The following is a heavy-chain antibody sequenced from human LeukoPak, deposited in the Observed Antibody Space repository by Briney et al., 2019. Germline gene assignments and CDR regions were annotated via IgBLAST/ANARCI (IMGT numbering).Heavy chain of an antibody. CDR3: ARVRGGVIVKADY. Sequence: GRSLRLSCAASGFTFDDYAMHWVRQAPGKGLEWVSGISWNSGSIGYADSVKGRFTISRDNAKNSLYLQMNSLRAEDTAVYYCARVRGGVIVKADYWGQGTLVTVSS. CDR2: ISWNSGSI. D-gene: IGHD3-16*02. CDR1: GFTFDDYA. J-gene: IGHJ4*02. V-gene: IGHV3-9*01.